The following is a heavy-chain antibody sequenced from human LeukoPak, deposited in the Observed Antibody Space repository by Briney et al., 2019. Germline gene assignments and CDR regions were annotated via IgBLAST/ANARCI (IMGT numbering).Heavy chain of an antibody. Sequence: GGSLRLSCAASGFTFSSYNMNWVRQAPGKGLEWISYISSSSSSTCYADSVKGRFTISRDNAKNSLYLQMNSLRAEDTAVYYCARGSPSYYYGSGSYFDYWGQGTLVTVSS. CDR1: GFTFSSYN. CDR3: ARGSPSYYYGSGSYFDY. J-gene: IGHJ4*02. V-gene: IGHV3-48*04. CDR2: ISSSSSST. D-gene: IGHD3-10*01.